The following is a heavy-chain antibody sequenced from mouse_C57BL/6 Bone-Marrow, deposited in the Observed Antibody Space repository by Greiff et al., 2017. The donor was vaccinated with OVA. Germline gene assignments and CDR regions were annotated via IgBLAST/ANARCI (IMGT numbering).Heavy chain of an antibody. CDR1: GYTFTSYW. D-gene: IGHD1-1*01. V-gene: IGHV1-61*01. CDR2: IYPSDSET. J-gene: IGHJ2*01. Sequence: QVQLQQPGAELVRPGSSVKLSCKASGYTFTSYWMDWVKQRPGQGLEWIGNIYPSDSETHYNQKFKDKATLTVGKSSSTAYMQRSSLTSEDSAVYYCARKGHYDGSRGDYFDYWGQGTTLTVSS. CDR3: ARKGHYDGSRGDYFDY.